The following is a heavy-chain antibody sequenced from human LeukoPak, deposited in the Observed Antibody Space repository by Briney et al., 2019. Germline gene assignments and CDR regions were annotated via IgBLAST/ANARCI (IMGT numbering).Heavy chain of an antibody. CDR2: ISGSGGST. CDR1: GFTFSSYA. V-gene: IGHV3-23*01. Sequence: GGSLRHSCAASGFTFSSYAMSWVRQAPGKGLEWVSAISGSGGSTYYADSVKGRFTISRDNSKNTLYLQMNSLRAEDTAVYYCASKPYSSGWCLDYWGQGTLVTVSS. CDR3: ASKPYSSGWCLDY. D-gene: IGHD6-19*01. J-gene: IGHJ4*02.